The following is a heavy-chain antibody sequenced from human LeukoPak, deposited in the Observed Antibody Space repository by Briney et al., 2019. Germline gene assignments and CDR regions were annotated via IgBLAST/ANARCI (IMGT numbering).Heavy chain of an antibody. V-gene: IGHV1-69*05. D-gene: IGHD6-13*01. J-gene: IGHJ4*02. Sequence: SVKVSCKASGGTFSSYAISWVRQAPGQGLEWMGGIIHIFGTANYAQKFQGRVTITTDQSTSTAYMELSSLRSEDTAVYYCARSLYSSSWYYFDYWGQGTLVTVSS. CDR2: IIHIFGTA. CDR1: GGTFSSYA. CDR3: ARSLYSSSWYYFDY.